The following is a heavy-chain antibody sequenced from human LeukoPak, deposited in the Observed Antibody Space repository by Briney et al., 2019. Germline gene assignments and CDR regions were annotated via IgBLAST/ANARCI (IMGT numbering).Heavy chain of an antibody. Sequence: SETLSLTCTVSGGSISSSSYYWGWIRQPPGKGLESIGSIYYSGSTYYNPSLKSRVTISVDTSKNQFSLKLSSVTAADTAVYYCARDLGLVEMAAPDGFDPWGQGTLVTVSS. J-gene: IGHJ5*02. CDR2: IYYSGST. CDR1: GGSISSSSYY. CDR3: ARDLGLVEMAAPDGFDP. V-gene: IGHV4-39*02. D-gene: IGHD5-24*01.